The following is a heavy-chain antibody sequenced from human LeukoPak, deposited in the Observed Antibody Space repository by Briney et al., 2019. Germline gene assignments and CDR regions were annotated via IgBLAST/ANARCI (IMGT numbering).Heavy chain of an antibody. CDR1: GGTFSTYT. CDR2: INPSGGST. D-gene: IGHD3-9*01. CDR3: ARERGSYYDILTGYLNNWFDP. J-gene: IGHJ5*02. Sequence: ASVKVSCKASGGTFSTYTISWVRQAPGQGLEWMGIINPSGGSTSYAQKFQGRVTMTRDMSTSTVYMELSSLRSEDTAVYYCARERGSYYDILTGYLNNWFDPWGQGTLVTVSS. V-gene: IGHV1-46*01.